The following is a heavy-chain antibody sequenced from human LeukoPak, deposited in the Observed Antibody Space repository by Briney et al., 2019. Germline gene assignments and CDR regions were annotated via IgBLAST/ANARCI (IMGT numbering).Heavy chain of an antibody. CDR3: AKNPNRSGWYKDY. J-gene: IGHJ4*02. CDR1: EFTFSSYA. Sequence: PGGSLRLSCVASEFTFSSYAMTWVRQGPERGLEWVSAISSSGASTYYADSVKGRFTISRDNSKSTLYLKMNSLTAEDTAVYYCAKNPNRSGWYKDYWGQGTLVTVSS. CDR2: ISSSGAST. V-gene: IGHV3-23*01. D-gene: IGHD6-19*01.